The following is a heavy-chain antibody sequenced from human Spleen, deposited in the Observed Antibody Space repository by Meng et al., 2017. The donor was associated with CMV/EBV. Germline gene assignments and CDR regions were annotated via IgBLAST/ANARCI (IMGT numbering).Heavy chain of an antibody. CDR2: ISSSSSYI. Sequence: CAASGFTFSSYSMNWVRQAPGKGLEWVSSISSSSSYIYYADSVKGRFTISRDNAKNSLYLQMNSLRAEDTAVYYCASGPIVGAPGYWGQGTLVTVSS. V-gene: IGHV3-21*01. J-gene: IGHJ4*02. D-gene: IGHD1-26*01. CDR1: GFTFSSYS. CDR3: ASGPIVGAPGY.